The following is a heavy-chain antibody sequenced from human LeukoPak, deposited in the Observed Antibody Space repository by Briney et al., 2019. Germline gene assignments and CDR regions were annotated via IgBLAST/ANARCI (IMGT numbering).Heavy chain of an antibody. CDR3: AKARFLEWLLLNY. Sequence: GGSLRLSCEASGFTFSSYAMSWVRQAPGKGLEWVSAISGSGGSTYYADSVKGRFTISRDNSKNTLYLQMNSLRAEDTAVYYCAKARFLEWLLLNYWGQGTLVTVSS. V-gene: IGHV3-23*01. J-gene: IGHJ4*02. CDR2: ISGSGGST. CDR1: GFTFSSYA. D-gene: IGHD3-3*01.